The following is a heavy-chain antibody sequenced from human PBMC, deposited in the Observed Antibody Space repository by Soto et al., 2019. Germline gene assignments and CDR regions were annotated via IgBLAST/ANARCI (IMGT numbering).Heavy chain of an antibody. CDR2: ISAYNGNT. CDR1: GYTFTSYG. Sequence: ASVKVSCKASGYTFTSYGISWVRQAPGQGLEWMGWISAYNGNTNYAQKLQGRVTMTTDTSTSTAYMELRSLRSDDTAVYYCARARTAYYDFWSGPDQRGNWFDPWGQGTLVTVSS. J-gene: IGHJ5*02. CDR3: ARARTAYYDFWSGPDQRGNWFDP. V-gene: IGHV1-18*01. D-gene: IGHD3-3*01.